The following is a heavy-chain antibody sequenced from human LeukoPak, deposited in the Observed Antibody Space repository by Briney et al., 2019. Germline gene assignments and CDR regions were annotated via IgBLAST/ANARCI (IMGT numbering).Heavy chain of an antibody. CDR1: GYTFTGYY. Sequence: ASVKVSCKASGYTFTGYYMHWVRQAPGQGLECMGWINPNSGGTNYAQKFQGRVTMTRDRSISTAYMELSRLSSDDTAVYYCARNLWFGESSDAFHIWGQGTMVTVSS. J-gene: IGHJ3*02. V-gene: IGHV1-2*02. CDR2: INPNSGGT. D-gene: IGHD3-10*01. CDR3: ARNLWFGESSDAFHI.